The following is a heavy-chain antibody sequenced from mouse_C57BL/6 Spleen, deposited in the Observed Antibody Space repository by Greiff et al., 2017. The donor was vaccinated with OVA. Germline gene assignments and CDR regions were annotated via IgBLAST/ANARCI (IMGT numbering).Heavy chain of an antibody. D-gene: IGHD1-1*01. CDR3: TTHPTVEDYFDY. CDR2: INPNNGTT. CDR1: GYSFTDYN. Sequence: EVQLQQSGPELVKPGASVKISCKASGYSFTDYNMNWVKQSNGKSLEWIGVINPNNGTTSYNQKFKGKATLTVDQSSSTAYMQLNNLTSEDSAVYYCTTHPTVEDYFDYWGQGTTLTVSS. J-gene: IGHJ2*01. V-gene: IGHV1-39*01.